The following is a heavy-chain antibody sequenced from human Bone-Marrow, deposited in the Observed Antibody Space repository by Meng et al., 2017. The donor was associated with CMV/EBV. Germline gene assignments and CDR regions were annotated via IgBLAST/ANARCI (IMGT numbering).Heavy chain of an antibody. D-gene: IGHD1-26*01. Sequence: GEYPKIPCQAPGFTFSDFGMHWVRQAPGKGLEWVSFIHWDSSYQNYANSVKDRFTISRDNSKNTLYLQMESLGVEDTAVYYCSGRERQGKGLGGMDLWGQGTSVTVSS. CDR2: IHWDSSYQ. CDR3: SGRERQGKGLGGMDL. J-gene: IGHJ6*02. CDR1: GFTFSDFG. V-gene: IGHV3-30*02.